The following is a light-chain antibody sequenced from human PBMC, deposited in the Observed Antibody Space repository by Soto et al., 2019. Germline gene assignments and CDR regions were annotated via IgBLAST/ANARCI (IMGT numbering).Light chain of an antibody. CDR1: HSVDSM. CDR2: DAS. CDR3: QHYTNWPLT. Sequence: EIVMTQSPATLSMSPGERATLSCRASHSVDSMLAWYQQKPGQAPRLLIYDASTRATGLPARFSGSGSGTEFTLTISSLQSEDFAVYYCQHYTNWPLTFGGGTKVEIK. J-gene: IGKJ4*01. V-gene: IGKV3-15*01.